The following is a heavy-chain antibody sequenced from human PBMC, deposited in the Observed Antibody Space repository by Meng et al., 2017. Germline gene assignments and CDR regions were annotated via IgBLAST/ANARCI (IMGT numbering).Heavy chain of an antibody. Sequence: ASVKVSCKASGYTFTGYYMHWVRQAPGQGLEWMGRINPNSGGTNYAQKFQGRVTMTRDTSISTAYMELRRLRSDDTAVYYCARNGDYATERSQGTSDWYFDLWGRGTLVTVSS. J-gene: IGHJ2*01. CDR3: ARNGDYATERSQGTSDWYFDL. CDR2: INPNSGGT. V-gene: IGHV1-2*06. D-gene: IGHD4-17*01. CDR1: GYTFTGYY.